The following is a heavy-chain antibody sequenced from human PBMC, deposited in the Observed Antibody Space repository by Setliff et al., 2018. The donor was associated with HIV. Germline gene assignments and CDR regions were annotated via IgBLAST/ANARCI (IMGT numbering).Heavy chain of an antibody. CDR2: ISAYNGNT. J-gene: IGHJ4*02. CDR3: ARRGNYYASAFDY. Sequence: ASVKVSCKASGYTFTTYGISWVRQAPGHGLEWMGWISAYNGNTNYSQKFQGRVTMTIDTSTSTAYMDLRSLRSDDTAVYYCARRGNYYASAFDYWGQGTLVTVSS. V-gene: IGHV1-18*01. CDR1: GYTFTTYG. D-gene: IGHD3-10*01.